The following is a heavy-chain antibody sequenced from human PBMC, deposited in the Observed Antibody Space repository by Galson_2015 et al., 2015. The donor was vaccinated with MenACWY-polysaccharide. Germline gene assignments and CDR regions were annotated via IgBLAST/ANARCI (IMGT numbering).Heavy chain of an antibody. CDR1: GFTFSNYA. J-gene: IGHJ4*01. CDR2: IGGSGSNT. V-gene: IGHV3-23*01. CDR3: ARVRYSTVKYQSDY. D-gene: IGHD2-2*01. Sequence: SLRLSCAASGFTFSNYAMSWVRQAPGKGLEWVSTIGGSGSNTHYADSVKGRFTISRDNSKNTLSLQMNSLRAEDTAVYYCARVRYSTVKYQSDYSGHSSLGAASS.